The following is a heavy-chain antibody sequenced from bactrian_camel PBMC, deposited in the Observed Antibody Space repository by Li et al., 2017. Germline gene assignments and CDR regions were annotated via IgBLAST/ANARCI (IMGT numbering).Heavy chain of an antibody. CDR2: INAAGSST. V-gene: IGHV3S1*01. J-gene: IGHJ4*01. D-gene: IGHD2*01. CDR3: AKDWGSYYSGGHYPYNY. CDR1: GFTFSSYW. Sequence: LVESGGGLVQFGGSLRLSCAASGFTFSSYWMYWVRQDPGKGLEWVSTINAAGSSTYYAESVKGRFTISRDNGKNTVYLQLNSLKTEDTAMYYCAKDWGSYYSGGHYPYNYWGQGTQVTVS.